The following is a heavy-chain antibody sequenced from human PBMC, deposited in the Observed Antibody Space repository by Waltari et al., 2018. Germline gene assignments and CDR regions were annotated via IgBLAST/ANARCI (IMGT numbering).Heavy chain of an antibody. CDR3: AREGTKYYYDSSGYLVH. CDR1: GGTFSSYA. V-gene: IGHV1-69*04. J-gene: IGHJ4*02. Sequence: QVQLVQSGAEVKKPGSSVKVSCKASGGTFSSYAISWVRQAPGQGLEGMERNIPNLCIANDAQKFQGRVTITADKSTSTAYMELSSLRSEDTAVYYCAREGTKYYYDSSGYLVHWGQGTLVTVSS. CDR2: NIPNLCIA. D-gene: IGHD3-22*01.